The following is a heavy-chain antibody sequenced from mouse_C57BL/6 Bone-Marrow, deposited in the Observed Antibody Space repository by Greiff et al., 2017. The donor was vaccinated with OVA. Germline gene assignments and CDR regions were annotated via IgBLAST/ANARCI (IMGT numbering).Heavy chain of an antibody. CDR1: GYAFSSYW. CDR2: IYPGDGDT. V-gene: IGHV1-80*01. D-gene: IGHD1-1*01. J-gene: IGHJ3*01. Sequence: VKLMESGAELVKPGASVKISCKASGYAFSSYWMNWVKQRPGKGLEWIGQIYPGDGDTNYNGKFKGKATLTADKSSSTAYMQLSSLTSEDSAVYFCASLLITTVVAEAYWGQGTLVTVSA. CDR3: ASLLITTVVAEAY.